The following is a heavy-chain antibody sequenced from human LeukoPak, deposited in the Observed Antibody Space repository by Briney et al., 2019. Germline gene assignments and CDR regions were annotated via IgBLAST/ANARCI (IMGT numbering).Heavy chain of an antibody. CDR1: GGTFISYP. J-gene: IGHJ6*03. Sequence: GASVRVSCKASGGTFISYPVSWVRQAPGQGLDWMGRIIPLFGTANYAQKFEGRVTISADEPTGTAYMELTSLRSEDTAVYYCTRDSWSQIDYYYYMDVWGKGTTVIVSS. D-gene: IGHD2-8*02. CDR2: IIPLFGTA. CDR3: TRDSWSQIDYYYYMDV. V-gene: IGHV1-69*13.